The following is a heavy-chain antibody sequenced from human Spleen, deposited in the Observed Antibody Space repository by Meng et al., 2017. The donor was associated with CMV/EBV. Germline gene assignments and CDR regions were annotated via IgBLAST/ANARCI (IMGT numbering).Heavy chain of an antibody. CDR1: GFTFSSYW. D-gene: IGHD6-13*01. J-gene: IGHJ6*02. CDR3: ARTAAAGPYYYYGMDV. CDR2: IVSDGSNT. V-gene: IGHV3-74*03. Sequence: GESLKISCAASGFTFSSYWMHWVRQTPGKGLVWVSHIVSDGSNTTYADSVKGRFTISRDNAKNMLYLQMNSLRAEDTAVYYCARTAAAGPYYYYGMDVWGQGTTVTVSS.